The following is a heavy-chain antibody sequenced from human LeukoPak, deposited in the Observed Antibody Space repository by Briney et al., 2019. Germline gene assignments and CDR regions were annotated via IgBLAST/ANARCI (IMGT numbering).Heavy chain of an antibody. J-gene: IGHJ4*02. V-gene: IGHV3-48*01. CDR3: ARDLPDLYSSGWTSFDY. D-gene: IGHD6-19*01. CDR1: GFTFSSYS. CDR2: ISSSSGTI. Sequence: GGSLRLSCAASGFTFSSYSMSWVRQAPGKGLEWVSYISSSSGTIYYADSVKGRFTISRDNAKNSLYLQMNSLRAEDTAVYYCARDLPDLYSSGWTSFDYWGQGTLVTVSS.